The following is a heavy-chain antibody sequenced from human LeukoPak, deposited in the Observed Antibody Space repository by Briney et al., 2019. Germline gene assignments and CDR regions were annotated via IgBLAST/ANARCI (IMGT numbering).Heavy chain of an antibody. V-gene: IGHV4-59*01. CDR1: GGSISSYY. CDR2: IYYSGST. Sequence: SETLSLTCTASGGSISSYYWSWIRQPPGKGLEWIGYIYYSGSTNYNPSLKSRVTISVDTSKNQFSLKLSSVTAADTAVYYCARVSFGYSSSWFPRGWFDPWGQGTLVTVSS. CDR3: ARVSFGYSSSWFPRGWFDP. J-gene: IGHJ5*02. D-gene: IGHD6-13*01.